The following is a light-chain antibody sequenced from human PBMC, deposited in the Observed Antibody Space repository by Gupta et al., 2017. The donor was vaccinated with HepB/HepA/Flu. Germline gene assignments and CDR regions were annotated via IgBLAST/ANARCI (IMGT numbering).Light chain of an antibody. J-gene: IGLJ2*01. Sequence: SSELTPDPAVSVALGQPVRITCKGDSLRTYYASWYQQKPGQAPVLVMYDKNNRPSGIPDRFSGSYSRDTATLTIAGAQAEDEADYYCNSRDSSDNHVLFGGGTELTVL. CDR2: DKN. CDR1: SLRTYY. V-gene: IGLV3-19*01. CDR3: NSRDSSDNHVL.